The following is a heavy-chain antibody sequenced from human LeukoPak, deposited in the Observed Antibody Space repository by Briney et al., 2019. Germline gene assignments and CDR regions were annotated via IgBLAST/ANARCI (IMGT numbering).Heavy chain of an antibody. CDR1: GYTFTSYG. V-gene: IGHV1-18*01. D-gene: IGHD1-26*01. J-gene: IGHJ4*02. CDR2: ISAYNGNT. Sequence: ASVKVSCKASGYTFTSYGISWVRQAPGQGLEWMGWISAYNGNTNYAQKLQGRVTMSTDTSTSTAYMELRSLRSDDTAVYYCARDRDSGSPFDYWGQGTLVNVSS. CDR3: ARDRDSGSPFDY.